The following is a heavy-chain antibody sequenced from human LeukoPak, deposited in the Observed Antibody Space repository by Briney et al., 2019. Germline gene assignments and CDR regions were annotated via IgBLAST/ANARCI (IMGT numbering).Heavy chain of an antibody. Sequence: GASVKVSCKASGGTFSSYAISWVRQAPGQGLEWMGGIIPIFGTANYAQKLQGRVTITADESTSTAYMELSSLRSEDTAVYYCATTIFDRDWFDPWGQGTLVTVSS. CDR1: GGTFSSYA. D-gene: IGHD3-3*01. CDR2: IIPIFGTA. V-gene: IGHV1-69*13. CDR3: ATTIFDRDWFDP. J-gene: IGHJ5*02.